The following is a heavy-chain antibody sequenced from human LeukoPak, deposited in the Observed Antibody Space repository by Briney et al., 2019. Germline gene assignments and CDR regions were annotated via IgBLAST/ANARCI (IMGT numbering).Heavy chain of an antibody. CDR2: ISAYNGNT. Sequence: ASVKVSCKASGYTFTNYDISWVRQAPGQGLEWMGWISAYNGNTNYAQKLQGRVTMTTDASTSTAYMELRSLRSDDTAMYYCARDLYYGSESYYSMDVWGQGTTVTVSS. CDR1: GYTFTNYD. CDR3: ARDLYYGSESYYSMDV. J-gene: IGHJ6*02. D-gene: IGHD3-10*01. V-gene: IGHV1-18*01.